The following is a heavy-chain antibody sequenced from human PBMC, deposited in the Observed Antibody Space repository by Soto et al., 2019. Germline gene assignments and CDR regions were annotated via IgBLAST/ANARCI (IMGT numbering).Heavy chain of an antibody. D-gene: IGHD3-9*01. Sequence: GGSLRLSCSASGFTFSEYSMHWVRQAPGKGLQYVSTISSDGDITYYADSVKGRFTISRDNSKNTLYLQMNSLRPEDTAVYYCVKVSTFYDILTGYYSTNFFDPWGQGTLVTVSA. J-gene: IGHJ5*02. CDR3: VKVSTFYDILTGYYSTNFFDP. CDR2: ISSDGDIT. CDR1: GFTFSEYS. V-gene: IGHV3-64D*06.